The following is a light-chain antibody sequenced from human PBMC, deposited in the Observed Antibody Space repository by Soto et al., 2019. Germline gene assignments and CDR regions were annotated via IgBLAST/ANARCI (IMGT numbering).Light chain of an antibody. CDR1: QSVSSN. Sequence: EIVMTQSPATLSVSPGERATLSCRASQSVSSNLAWYQQKPGQTPKLLIYVASTRATGIPARFSGSGSGTEFILPISSLQSEEFAVYYCQQYNVWPLTFGGGTKVEFK. CDR3: QQYNVWPLT. CDR2: VAS. V-gene: IGKV3-15*01. J-gene: IGKJ4*01.